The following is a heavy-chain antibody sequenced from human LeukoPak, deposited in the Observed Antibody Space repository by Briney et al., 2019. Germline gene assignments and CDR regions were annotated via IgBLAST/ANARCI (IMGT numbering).Heavy chain of an antibody. CDR3: ARVSGDSTGYGMDV. J-gene: IGHJ6*02. V-gene: IGHV6-1*01. CDR2: TYYRSKWYN. CDR1: GDSVSSNSAA. Sequence: SQTLSVTCAICGDSVSSNSAAWNWIRQSPSRGLEWLGRTYYRSKWYNDYAVSVKSRIPINPDTSKNQFSLQLNSVTPEDTAVYYCARVSGDSTGYGMDVWGQGTTVTVSS. D-gene: IGHD3-10*01.